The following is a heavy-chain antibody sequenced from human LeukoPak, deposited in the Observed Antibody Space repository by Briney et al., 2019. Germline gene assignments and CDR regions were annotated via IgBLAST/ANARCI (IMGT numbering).Heavy chain of an antibody. CDR1: GYTFTGYY. D-gene: IGHD3-3*01. J-gene: IGHJ3*02. CDR2: INPNSGGT. V-gene: IGHV1-2*02. Sequence: ASVKVSCKASGYTFTGYYMHWVRQAPGQGLEWMGWINPNSGGTNYAQKFQGRVTMTRDTSISTAYKELSRLRSDDTAVYYCARDRGGITIFGVVTHDAFDIWGQGTMVTVSS. CDR3: ARDRGGITIFGVVTHDAFDI.